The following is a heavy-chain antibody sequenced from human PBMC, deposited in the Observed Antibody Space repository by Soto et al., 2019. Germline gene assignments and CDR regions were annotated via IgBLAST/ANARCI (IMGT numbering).Heavy chain of an antibody. Sequence: QVQLVQSGAEVKKPGTSVKVSCQASGYTFKNFAMNWVRQAPGQGLERMGWISAYNGNTNFAQKFQGRVTMTTDTSTNAAYMELRSLTSADTAIYYCARDRAVFGTRSYFGAWGQGSQVTVSS. V-gene: IGHV1-18*01. CDR3: ARDRAVFGTRSYFGA. D-gene: IGHD1-26*01. CDR2: ISAYNGNT. CDR1: GYTFKNFA. J-gene: IGHJ4*02.